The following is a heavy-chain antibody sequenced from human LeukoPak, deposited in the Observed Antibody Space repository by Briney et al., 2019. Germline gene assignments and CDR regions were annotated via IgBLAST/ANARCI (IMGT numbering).Heavy chain of an antibody. CDR3: ARELTAAAGLDY. D-gene: IGHD6-13*01. CDR2: ISGRGRDI. V-gene: IGHV3-21*01. J-gene: IGHJ4*02. Sequence: GGSLRLSCAASGFTISTYSMNWVRQAPGKGLEWVSSISGRGRDIFYADSVKGRFTISRDNAKNSLYLHMNSLRAEDTAVYYCARELTAAAGLDYWGQGTLVTVSS. CDR1: GFTISTYS.